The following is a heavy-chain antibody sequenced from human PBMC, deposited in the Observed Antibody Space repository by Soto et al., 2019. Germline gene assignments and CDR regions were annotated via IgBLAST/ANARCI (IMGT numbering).Heavy chain of an antibody. D-gene: IGHD4-17*01. CDR2: IYYSGST. Sequence: SETLSLTCTVSGGSISSGGYYWSWIRQHPGKGLEWIGYIYYSGSTYYNPSLKSRVTISVDTSKNQFSLKLSSVTAADTAVYYCARDSHYGDNGNYWGQGTLVTVSS. J-gene: IGHJ4*02. CDR3: ARDSHYGDNGNY. CDR1: GGSISSGGYY. V-gene: IGHV4-31*03.